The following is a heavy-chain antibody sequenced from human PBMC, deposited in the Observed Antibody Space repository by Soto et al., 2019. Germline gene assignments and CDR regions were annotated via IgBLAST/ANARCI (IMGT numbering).Heavy chain of an antibody. CDR2: ITSNSGKT. Sequence: VGSLGLSCLTSVFIFNNYAIDWVRQAPGKGLEYVSAITSNSGKTYYADYVKGRFTISRDSSKNTVFLHMSSLRAEDTAVYYCVKRDQPIFNGKQWGQGXLGTV. CDR3: VKRDQPIFNGKQ. D-gene: IGHD3-9*01. CDR1: VFIFNNYA. J-gene: IGHJ4*02. V-gene: IGHV3-64D*06.